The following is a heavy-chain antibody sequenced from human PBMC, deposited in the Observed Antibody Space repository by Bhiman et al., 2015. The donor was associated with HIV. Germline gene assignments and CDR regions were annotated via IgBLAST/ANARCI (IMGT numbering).Heavy chain of an antibody. Sequence: QVQLVESGGGVVQPGRSLRLSCAASGFTFSSFAMHWVRQAPGKGLEWVAIIRYDGRNKNYADSVKGRFTISRDNSKNTLYLQMNSLRAEDTAVYYCATLHYYDSSGSPYYYFGMDVWGQGTTVTVSS. D-gene: IGHD3-22*01. CDR2: IRYDGRNK. CDR1: GFTFSSFA. V-gene: IGHV3-30*02. CDR3: ATLHYYDSSGSPYYYFGMDV. J-gene: IGHJ6*02.